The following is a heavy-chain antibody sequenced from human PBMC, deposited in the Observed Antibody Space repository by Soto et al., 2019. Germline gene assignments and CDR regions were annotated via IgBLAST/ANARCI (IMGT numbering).Heavy chain of an antibody. CDR2: VSAGGDMT. CDR1: GFTFSSYA. V-gene: IGHV3-23*01. J-gene: IGHJ6*04. CDR3: ARGDRGGSGSPASYYYTGLDV. D-gene: IGHD3-10*01. Sequence: GGSLRLSCAASGFTFSSYAMSWVRQAPGKGLEWVSSVSAGGDMTYYSDSVKGRFTISRDNSNNALFLQMNSLRIEDTALHYCARGDRGGSGSPASYYYTGLDVWGKGATVTVSS.